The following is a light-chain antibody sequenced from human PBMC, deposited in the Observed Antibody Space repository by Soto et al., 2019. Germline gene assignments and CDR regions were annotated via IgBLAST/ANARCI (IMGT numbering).Light chain of an antibody. CDR3: QQYGSSPLT. Sequence: ILCTQSPGTLSLSPGASATLSCRASQRIRSTYLAWYQQKPGQAPRLLIYGASSRATGIPDRFSGSGSGTDFTLTISRLEPEDFAVYYCQQYGSSPLTFGGGTKVDIK. CDR1: QRIRSTY. V-gene: IGKV3-20*01. J-gene: IGKJ4*01. CDR2: GAS.